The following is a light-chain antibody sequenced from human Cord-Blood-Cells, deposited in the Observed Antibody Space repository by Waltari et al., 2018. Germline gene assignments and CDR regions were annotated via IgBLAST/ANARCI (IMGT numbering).Light chain of an antibody. CDR2: LGS. CDR3: MQALQTPQIT. CDR1: QSLLQSNGYNY. Sequence: DIVMTQSPLPLPVPPGEPAAISCRSSQSLLQSNGYNYLDWYLQKPGQSPQLLIYLGSNRASGVPDRFSGSGSGTDFTLKISRVEAEDVGVYYCMQALQTPQITFGQGTRLEIK. V-gene: IGKV2-28*01. J-gene: IGKJ5*01.